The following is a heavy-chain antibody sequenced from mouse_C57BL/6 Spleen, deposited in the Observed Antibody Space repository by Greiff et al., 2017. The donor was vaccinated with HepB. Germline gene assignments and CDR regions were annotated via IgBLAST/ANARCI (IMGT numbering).Heavy chain of an antibody. J-gene: IGHJ4*01. D-gene: IGHD1-1*01. CDR1: GFTFSDAW. CDR2: IRNKANNHAT. Sequence: EVKLVESGGGLVQPGGSMKLSCAASGFTFSDAWMDWVRQSPEKGLEWVAEIRNKANNHATYYAESVKGRFTISRDDSKSSVYLQMNSLRAEDTGIYYCIRPITTVVAKGYAMDYWGQGTSVTVSS. CDR3: IRPITTVVAKGYAMDY. V-gene: IGHV6-6*01.